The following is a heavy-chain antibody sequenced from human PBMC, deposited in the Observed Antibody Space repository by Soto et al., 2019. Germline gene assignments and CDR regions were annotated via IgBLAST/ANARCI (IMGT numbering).Heavy chain of an antibody. CDR2: MSYDGRNK. CDR1: GFTFISYG. Sequence: QVQLVESGGGVVQPGRSLRLSCAASGFTFISYGMHWVRQAPGKGLEWLAVMSYDGRNKYYADAVRGRFTISRDNSKNTVYQQLNSLRVEDTAVYYCAKARSGSWHEGSYFDNWGQGTLVTVSS. V-gene: IGHV3-30*18. CDR3: AKARSGSWHEGSYFDN. D-gene: IGHD2-15*01. J-gene: IGHJ4*02.